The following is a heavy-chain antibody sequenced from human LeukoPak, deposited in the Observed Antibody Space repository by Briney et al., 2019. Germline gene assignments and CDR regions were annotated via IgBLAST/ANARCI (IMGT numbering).Heavy chain of an antibody. CDR1: GFTFSSYA. CDR3: AKTSISGGYFDY. CDR2: ISGSGGST. V-gene: IGHV3-23*01. D-gene: IGHD3-10*01. J-gene: IGHJ4*02. Sequence: GASLRLSCAASGFTFSSYAMSWVRQAPGKGREWVSAISGSGGSTYYAGSVKGRFTISRDNSKNTLYLQMNSLRAEDTAVYYCAKTSISGGYFDYWGQGTLVTVSS.